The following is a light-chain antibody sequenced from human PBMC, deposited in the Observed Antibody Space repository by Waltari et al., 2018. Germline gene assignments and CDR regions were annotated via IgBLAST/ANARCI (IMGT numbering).Light chain of an antibody. CDR1: QSGSSN. V-gene: IGKV3-15*01. CDR2: GAS. Sequence: EVVMTQSPATLSVSPGERATLSCRASQSGSSNLAWYQQGPGQAPRLLIYGASTRATGIPARFSGSGSGTEFTLTISSLQSEDFAIYYCQQYNNWLTWTFGQGTKVEIK. CDR3: QQYNNWLTWT. J-gene: IGKJ1*01.